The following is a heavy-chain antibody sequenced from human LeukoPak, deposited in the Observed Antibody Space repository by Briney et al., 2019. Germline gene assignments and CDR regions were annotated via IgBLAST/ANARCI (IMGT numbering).Heavy chain of an antibody. CDR3: ARAYCSGGSCYSGFDY. CDR2: IYTSGST. D-gene: IGHD2-15*01. V-gene: IGHV4-4*07. J-gene: IGHJ4*02. Sequence: PSETLSLTCAVSGGSISSYYGSWIRQPAGKGLEWIGRIYTSGSTNYNPSLKSRVTMSVDTSKNQFSLKLNSVTAADTAVYYCARAYCSGGSCYSGFDYWGQGTLVTVSS. CDR1: GGSISSYY.